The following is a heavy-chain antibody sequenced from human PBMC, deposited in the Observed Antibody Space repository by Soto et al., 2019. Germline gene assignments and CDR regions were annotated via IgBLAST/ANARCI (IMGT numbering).Heavy chain of an antibody. CDR3: ASRLKEADNGGNVYYGMGV. V-gene: IGHV1-69*12. D-gene: IGHD1-1*01. CDR2: IMPIFGRA. Sequence: QVQLVQSGAEVKKPGSSVKVSCKASGGTFSNYAFSWVRQAPGQGLAWLGGIMPIFGRADYAQKFRGRVTVTADESTSTAHMDLTRLSCEETAVDYCASRLKEADNGGNVYYGMGVWGQETTVTVSS. CDR1: GGTFSNYA. J-gene: IGHJ6*02.